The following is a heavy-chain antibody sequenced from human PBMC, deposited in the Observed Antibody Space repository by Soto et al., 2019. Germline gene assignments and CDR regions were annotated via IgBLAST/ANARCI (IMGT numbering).Heavy chain of an antibody. Sequence: GGSLRLSCAASGFTFSSYGMHWVRQAPGKGLERVAVISYDGSNKYYADSVKGRFTISRDNSKNTLYLQMNSLRAEDTAVYYCAKGIGYYDFWSGYFPPLYYYYGMDVWGQGTTVTVSS. CDR2: ISYDGSNK. CDR1: GFTFSSYG. D-gene: IGHD3-3*01. CDR3: AKGIGYYDFWSGYFPPLYYYYGMDV. J-gene: IGHJ6*02. V-gene: IGHV3-30*18.